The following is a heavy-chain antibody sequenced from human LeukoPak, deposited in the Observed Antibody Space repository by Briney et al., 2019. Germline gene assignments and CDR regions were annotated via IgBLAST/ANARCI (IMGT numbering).Heavy chain of an antibody. CDR3: AREGTAGTNLHWFDP. CDR2: ISYSGST. J-gene: IGHJ5*02. V-gene: IGHV4-59*01. D-gene: IGHD1-1*01. Sequence: SETLTLTCAVYGESFSGYSWSRIRQPPGKGLEWIGYISYSGSTNFNPSLKSRVTISVDTSKNQFSLRLSSVTAADTAVYYCAREGTAGTNLHWFDPWGQGTLVTVSS. CDR1: GESFSGYS.